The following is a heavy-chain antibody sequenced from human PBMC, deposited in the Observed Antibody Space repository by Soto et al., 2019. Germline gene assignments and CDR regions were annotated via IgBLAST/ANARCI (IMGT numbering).Heavy chain of an antibody. V-gene: IGHV3-30*18. CDR3: AKVSVAARPLWFDP. Sequence: QVQLVESGGGVVQPGRSLRLSCAASGFSFSSYGFHWVRQAPGKGLEWVAFISYDGSDEYYADFVKGRFTISRDNSKNTLNLHMNSLRPEDTSVYYCAKVSVAARPLWFDPWGQGTLVTVSS. CDR2: ISYDGSDE. CDR1: GFSFSSYG. D-gene: IGHD6-6*01. J-gene: IGHJ5*02.